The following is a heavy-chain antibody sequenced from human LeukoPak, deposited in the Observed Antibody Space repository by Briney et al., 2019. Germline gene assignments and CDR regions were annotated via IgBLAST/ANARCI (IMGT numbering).Heavy chain of an antibody. V-gene: IGHV4-39*01. Sequence: SETLSLTCSVSGDSISTSSSYWGWIRQPPGKGLELIGSIYYSGSTYYNTSLKSRVTISVDTSKNQFSLKLSSVTAADTAVYYCARWGGSYYYYYMDVWGKGTTVTVSS. CDR1: GDSISTSSSY. J-gene: IGHJ6*03. CDR2: IYYSGST. CDR3: ARWGGSYYYYYMDV. D-gene: IGHD1-26*01.